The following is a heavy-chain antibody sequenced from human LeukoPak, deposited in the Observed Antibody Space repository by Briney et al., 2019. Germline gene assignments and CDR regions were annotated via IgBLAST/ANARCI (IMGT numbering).Heavy chain of an antibody. CDR2: IYSGGST. CDR1: GFTVSSNY. V-gene: IGHV3-53*01. D-gene: IGHD5-12*01. Sequence: PGGSLRLSCAASGFTVSSNYMSWVRQAPGKGREWVSVIYSGGSTYYADSVKGRFTISRDNSKNTLYLQMNSLRAEDTAVYYCAREEYSGYDLGYWGQGTLVTVSS. CDR3: AREEYSGYDLGY. J-gene: IGHJ4*02.